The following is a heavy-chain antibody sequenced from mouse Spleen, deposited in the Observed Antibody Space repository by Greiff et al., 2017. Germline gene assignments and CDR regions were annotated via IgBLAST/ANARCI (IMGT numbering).Heavy chain of an antibody. CDR3: ARTDYDFYYYAMDY. D-gene: IGHD2-4*01. V-gene: IGHV1S137*01. CDR2: ISTYYGDA. J-gene: IGHJ4*01. Sequence: QVQLQQSGAELVRPGVSVKISCKGSGYTFTDYAMHWVKQSHAKSLEWIGVISTYYGDASYNQKFKGKATMTVDKSSSTAYMELARLTSEDSAIYYCARTDYDFYYYAMDYWGQGTSVTVSS. CDR1: GYTFTDYA.